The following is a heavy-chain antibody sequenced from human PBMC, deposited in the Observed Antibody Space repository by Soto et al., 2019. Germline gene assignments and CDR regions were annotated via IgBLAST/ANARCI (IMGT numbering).Heavy chain of an antibody. CDR2: INAFNGNT. CDR1: GYTFISYG. D-gene: IGHD6-19*01. CDR3: ARDPVAGTYFDY. Sequence: QVQLVQSGAEVKKPGASVKVSCKASGYTFISYGISWVRQAPGQGLEWMGWINAFNGNTNYAQKLQGRVTMSRDTSTSTAYMELRSLRSDHTAVYYGARDPVAGTYFDYWGQGTLVTGSS. J-gene: IGHJ4*02. V-gene: IGHV1-18*01.